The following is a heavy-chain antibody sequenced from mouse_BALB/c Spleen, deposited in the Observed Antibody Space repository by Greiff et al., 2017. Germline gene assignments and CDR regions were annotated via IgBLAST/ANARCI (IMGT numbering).Heavy chain of an antibody. Sequence: EVQLQQSGAELVKPGASVKLSCTASGFNIKDTYMHWVKQRPEQGLEWIGRIDPANGNTKYDPKFQGKATITADTSSNTAYLQLSSLTSEDTAVYYCAQYGNYEGFAYWGQGTLVTVSA. CDR2: IDPANGNT. D-gene: IGHD2-10*02. V-gene: IGHV14-3*02. J-gene: IGHJ3*01. CDR1: GFNIKDTY. CDR3: AQYGNYEGFAY.